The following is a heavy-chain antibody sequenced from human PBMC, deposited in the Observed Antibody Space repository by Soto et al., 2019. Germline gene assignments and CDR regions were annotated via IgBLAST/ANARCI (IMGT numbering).Heavy chain of an antibody. J-gene: IGHJ5*02. V-gene: IGHV1-18*04. Sequence: GASVKVSCKTSGYTFTTYGVSWVRQGPGQGLEWMGWISAYNGNTNYAQKLQGRVTMTTDTSTSTSYMELRGLRSDDTAVYYCARDRYYYGSGSYYISWFDPWGQGTLVTSPQ. CDR3: ARDRYYYGSGSYYISWFDP. D-gene: IGHD3-10*01. CDR1: GYTFTTYG. CDR2: ISAYNGNT.